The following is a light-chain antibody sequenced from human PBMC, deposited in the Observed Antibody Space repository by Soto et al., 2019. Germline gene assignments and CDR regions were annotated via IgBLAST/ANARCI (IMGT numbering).Light chain of an antibody. J-gene: IGKJ4*01. V-gene: IGKV1-39*01. CDR2: ATS. CDR3: QQSYSFPRT. Sequence: DIQMTQSPSSLSASVGDSVTLTCRASQSISSYVNWYQQKPGKAPKILIYATSVLQGGVPSRFSGSQSGTEFTLTISSLQPEDFATYYCQQSYSFPRTFGGGTKVDIK. CDR1: QSISSY.